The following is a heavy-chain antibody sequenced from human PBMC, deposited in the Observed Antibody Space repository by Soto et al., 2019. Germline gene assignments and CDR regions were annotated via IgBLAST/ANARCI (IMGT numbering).Heavy chain of an antibody. J-gene: IGHJ3*02. CDR2: ISAYNGNT. Sequence: ASVKVSCKASGYTFTSYGISWVRQAPGQGLEWMGWISAYNGNTNYAQKLQGRATMTTDTSTSTAYMELRSLRSDDTAVYYCAKYLGITIFGVVISMDAFDIWGQGTMVTVSS. V-gene: IGHV1-18*01. D-gene: IGHD3-3*01. CDR1: GYTFTSYG. CDR3: AKYLGITIFGVVISMDAFDI.